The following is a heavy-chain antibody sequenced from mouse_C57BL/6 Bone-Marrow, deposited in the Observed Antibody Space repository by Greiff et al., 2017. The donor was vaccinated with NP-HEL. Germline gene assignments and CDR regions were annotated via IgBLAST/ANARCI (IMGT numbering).Heavy chain of an antibody. CDR2: IYPGSGNT. D-gene: IGHD4-1*01. J-gene: IGHJ4*01. CDR3: ARAHYWGAMDY. CDR1: GYTFTDYY. V-gene: IGHV1-76*01. Sequence: SGAELVRPGASVKLSCKASGYTFTDYYINWVKQRPGQGLEWIARIYPGSGNTYYNEKFKGKATLTAEKSSSTAYMQLSSLTSEDSAVYFCARAHYWGAMDYWGQGTSVTVSS.